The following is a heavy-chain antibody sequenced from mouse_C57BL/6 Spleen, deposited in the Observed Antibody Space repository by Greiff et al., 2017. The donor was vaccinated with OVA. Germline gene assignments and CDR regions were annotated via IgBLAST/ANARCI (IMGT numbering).Heavy chain of an antibody. J-gene: IGHJ3*01. CDR1: GYTFTRYW. D-gene: IGHD2-3*01. Sequence: QVQLQQPGAELVKPGASVKLSCKASGYTFTRYWMHWVKQRPGQGLEWIGMIHPNSGSTNYNEKFKSKATLTVDKSSSTAYMQLSSLTSEDSAVYYCARDGLQGFAYWGQGTLVTVSA. V-gene: IGHV1-64*01. CDR3: ARDGLQGFAY. CDR2: IHPNSGST.